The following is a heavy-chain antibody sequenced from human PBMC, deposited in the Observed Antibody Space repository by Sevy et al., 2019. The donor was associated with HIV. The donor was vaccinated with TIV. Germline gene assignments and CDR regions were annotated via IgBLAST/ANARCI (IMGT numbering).Heavy chain of an antibody. V-gene: IGHV3-7*01. J-gene: IGHJ4*02. CDR1: GFTFSTYW. CDR3: AREFDGGPDY. D-gene: IGHD3-9*01. CDR2: INQDGSQK. Sequence: GGFLRLSCGASGFTFSTYWMSWVRQAPGKGLEWVANINQDGSQKYYVDSVKGRFTISKDNAKNSLYLQMSSLRAEDTAVYHCAREFDGGPDYWGQGTLVTVSS.